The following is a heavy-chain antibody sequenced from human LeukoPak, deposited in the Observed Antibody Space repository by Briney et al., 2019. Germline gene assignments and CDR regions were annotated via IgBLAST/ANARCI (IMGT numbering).Heavy chain of an antibody. Sequence: GGSLRLSCAASGFTFSSYSMNWVRQAPGKGLEWASSISSSSSYIYYADSVKGRFTISRDNAKNSLYLQMNSLRAEDTAVYYCARDGGSYNFDYWGQGTLVTVSS. CDR3: ARDGGSYNFDY. J-gene: IGHJ4*02. D-gene: IGHD2-15*01. V-gene: IGHV3-21*01. CDR1: GFTFSSYS. CDR2: ISSSSSYI.